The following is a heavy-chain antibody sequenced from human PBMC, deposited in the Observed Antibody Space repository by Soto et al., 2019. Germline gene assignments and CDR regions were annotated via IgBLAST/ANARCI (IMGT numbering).Heavy chain of an antibody. D-gene: IGHD3-22*01. Sequence: SVKVSCKASGGTFSSYAISWVGQAPGQGLEWMGGSIPIFGTANYAQKFQGRVTITADESTSTAYMELISLRSEDTAVYYCAREYYDSSRYLAWGQATLVTVPQ. CDR3: AREYYDSSRYLA. V-gene: IGHV1-69*13. CDR1: GGTFSSYA. CDR2: SIPIFGTA. J-gene: IGHJ5*02.